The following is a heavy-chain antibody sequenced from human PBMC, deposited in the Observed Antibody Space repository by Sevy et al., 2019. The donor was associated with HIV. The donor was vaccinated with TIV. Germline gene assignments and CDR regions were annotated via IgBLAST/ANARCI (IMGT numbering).Heavy chain of an antibody. CDR1: GGSFSAYY. CDR3: ARGPGGDYAGFFDY. V-gene: IGHV4-34*01. CDR2: IHHSGRT. J-gene: IGHJ4*02. Sequence: SETLSLTCAVYGGSFSAYYWSWIRQPPGKGLEWIGEIHHSGRTNYKPSLKSQVTISVDTSKNQFSLKLRSVTAADTAVYYCARGPGGDYAGFFDYWGQGSLVTVSS. D-gene: IGHD4-17*01.